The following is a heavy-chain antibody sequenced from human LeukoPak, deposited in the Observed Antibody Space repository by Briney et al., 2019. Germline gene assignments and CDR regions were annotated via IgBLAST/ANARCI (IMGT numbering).Heavy chain of an antibody. CDR1: GFIFSSYN. CDR2: ISYVGDDQ. Sequence: GGSLRLSCAASGFIFSSYNMNWVRQAPGKGLEWVAVISYVGDDQFYAESVKGRFTISRDNSKKTVFLQMNSLRGEDTAVYYCAKDRSSGPHYYYGMDVWGQGTTVTVSS. D-gene: IGHD6-25*01. CDR3: AKDRSSGPHYYYGMDV. V-gene: IGHV3-30*18. J-gene: IGHJ6*02.